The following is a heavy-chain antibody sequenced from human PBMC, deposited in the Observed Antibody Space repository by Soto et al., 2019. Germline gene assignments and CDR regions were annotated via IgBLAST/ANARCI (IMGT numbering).Heavy chain of an antibody. CDR2: IYYSGST. Sequence: SETLSLTCTVSGGSISSGGYYWSWIRQHPGKGLEWIGYIYYSGSTYYNPSLKSRVTISVDTSKNQFSLKLSSVTAADTAVYYCAREGVDTAMDNYYFDYWGQGTLVTVSS. J-gene: IGHJ4*02. V-gene: IGHV4-31*03. CDR1: GGSISSGGYY. CDR3: AREGVDTAMDNYYFDY. D-gene: IGHD5-18*01.